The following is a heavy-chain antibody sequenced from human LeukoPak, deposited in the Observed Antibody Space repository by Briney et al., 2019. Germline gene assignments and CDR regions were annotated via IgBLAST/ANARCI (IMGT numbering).Heavy chain of an antibody. CDR3: ARDDGSGSYYRKSWFDY. CDR1: GYTFTGYY. Sequence: VASVTVSCKASGYTFTGYYMHWVRQAPGQGLEWMGWINPNSGGTNYAQKFQGRVTMTRDTSISTAYMELSRLRSDDTAVYYCARDDGSGSYYRKSWFDYWGQGTLVTVSS. J-gene: IGHJ4*02. D-gene: IGHD3-10*01. V-gene: IGHV1-2*02. CDR2: INPNSGGT.